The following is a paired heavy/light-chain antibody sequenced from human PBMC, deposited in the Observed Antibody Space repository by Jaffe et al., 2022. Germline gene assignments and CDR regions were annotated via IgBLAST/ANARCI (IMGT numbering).Light chain of an antibody. CDR1: SSDVGGYDY. CDR2: EVS. CDR3: SSYTRRSIRV. V-gene: IGLV2-14*01. Sequence: QSALTQPASVSGSPGQSITISCTGTSSDVGGYDYVSWYQQYSGKAPKLMIYEVSNRPSGVPNRFSGSKSGNTASLTISGLQAEDEADYYCSSYTRRSIRVFGGGTKLTVL. J-gene: IGLJ3*02.
Heavy chain of an antibody. CDR1: GFTFSLYW. Sequence: EVQLVESGGGLVQPGGSLRLSCAASGFTFSLYWMNWVRQAPGKGLVWVSRIKSDGSGTTYADSVKGRFTISRDNAKNTLYLQLNSLRAEDTAVYYCARALHYFGSGSPWMDFDSWGQGTLVTVSS. V-gene: IGHV3-74*02. J-gene: IGHJ4*02. D-gene: IGHD3-10*01. CDR2: IKSDGSGT. CDR3: ARALHYFGSGSPWMDFDS.